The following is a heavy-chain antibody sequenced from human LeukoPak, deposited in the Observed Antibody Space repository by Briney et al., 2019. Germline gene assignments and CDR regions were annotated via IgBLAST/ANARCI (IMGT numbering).Heavy chain of an antibody. V-gene: IGHV1-2*02. Sequence: GASVKVSCKASGYTFTGYYMHWVRQAPGQGLEWMGWINPNSGGTNYAQKFQGRVTMTRDTSISTAYMGLSRLRSDDTAVYYCARVRTTVLYCSGGSCPFDYWGQGTLVTVSS. CDR2: INPNSGGT. D-gene: IGHD2-15*01. CDR3: ARVRTTVLYCSGGSCPFDY. J-gene: IGHJ4*02. CDR1: GYTFTGYY.